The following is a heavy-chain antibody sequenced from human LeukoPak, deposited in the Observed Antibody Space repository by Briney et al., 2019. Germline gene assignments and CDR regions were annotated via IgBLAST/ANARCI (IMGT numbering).Heavy chain of an antibody. V-gene: IGHV4-38-2*01. J-gene: IGHJ4*02. CDR2: IYHSGST. Sequence: SETLSLTCAVSGHSISSGYYWGWIRQPPGKGLEWIGSIYHSGSTYYNPSLKSRVTISADTSKNQFSLKLSSVTAADTAVYYCARVAGMYSSSWYYFDYWGQGTLVTVSS. CDR1: GHSISSGYY. CDR3: ARVAGMYSSSWYYFDY. D-gene: IGHD6-13*01.